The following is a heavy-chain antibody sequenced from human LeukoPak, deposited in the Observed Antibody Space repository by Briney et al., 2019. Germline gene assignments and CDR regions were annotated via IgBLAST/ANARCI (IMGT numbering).Heavy chain of an antibody. D-gene: IGHD5-18*01. CDR3: AKNIQLHDAFDI. V-gene: IGHV1-46*01. Sequence: ASVKVSCKASGYTFTSYYMHWVRQAPGQGLEWMGIINPSGGSTSYAQKFQGRVTMTRDTSTSTVYMELSSLRSEDTAVYYCAKNIQLHDAFDIWGQGTMVTVSS. CDR1: GYTFTSYY. J-gene: IGHJ3*02. CDR2: INPSGGST.